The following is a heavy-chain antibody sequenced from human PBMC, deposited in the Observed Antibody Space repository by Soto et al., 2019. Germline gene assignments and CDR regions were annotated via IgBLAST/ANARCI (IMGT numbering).Heavy chain of an antibody. CDR2: IVPSLDTT. D-gene: IGHD2-8*02. Sequence: QVQLVQSGTEVKKPGSSVKVSCKASGGTFSSSGFSWVRQAPGQGLEWMGMIVPSLDTTKYAQKFQARVTITADQFTSTADMACSSLCSEDTAVYYCARGPQPRGTAGPYAVDVWGQGTRVSFSS. V-gene: IGHV1-69*09. J-gene: IGHJ6*02. CDR1: GGTFSSSG. CDR3: ARGPQPRGTAGPYAVDV.